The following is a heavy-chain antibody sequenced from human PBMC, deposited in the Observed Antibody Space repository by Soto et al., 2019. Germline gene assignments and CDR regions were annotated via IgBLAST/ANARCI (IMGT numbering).Heavy chain of an antibody. Sequence: PGGSLRLSCAASGFTFSSYWVHWVRQAPGKGLVWVSRINSDGSSTSYADSVKGRFTISRDNAKNTLYLQMNSLRAEDTAVYYCARGWDTAMVPFDYWGQGTLVTVSS. CDR2: INSDGSST. D-gene: IGHD5-18*01. V-gene: IGHV3-74*01. J-gene: IGHJ4*02. CDR1: GFTFSSYW. CDR3: ARGWDTAMVPFDY.